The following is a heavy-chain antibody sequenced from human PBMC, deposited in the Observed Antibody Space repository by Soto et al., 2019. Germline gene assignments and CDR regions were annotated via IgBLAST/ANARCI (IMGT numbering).Heavy chain of an antibody. D-gene: IGHD3-3*01. V-gene: IGHV2-70*01. J-gene: IGHJ6*02. CDR3: ARIPTYYDFWSGKKLYYYYGMDV. CDR2: IDWDDDK. CDR1: GFSLITVVSG. Sequence: GSGPTLVNPTQTLTRTFTFSGFSLITVVSGGSGIRHPPGKALEWLALIDWDDDKYYSTSLKTRLTISKDTSKNQVVLTMTNMDPVDTATYYCARIPTYYDFWSGKKLYYYYGMDVWGQGTTVTVSS.